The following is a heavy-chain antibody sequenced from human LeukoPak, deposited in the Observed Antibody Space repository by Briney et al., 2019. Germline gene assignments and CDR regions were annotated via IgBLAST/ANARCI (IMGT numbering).Heavy chain of an antibody. Sequence: SETLSLTCTVSGDSFSYFYWSWIRQPPGKGLEWIGYIYNSGSTSYNPSLKSRVTISLDTSQNQFSLKLSSVTAADTAVYYCARGRWVVVVPAAIRYYYYMDVWGKGTTVTISS. J-gene: IGHJ6*03. CDR3: ARGRWVVVVPAAIRYYYYMDV. CDR2: IYNSGST. D-gene: IGHD2-2*01. V-gene: IGHV4-59*12. CDR1: GDSFSYFY.